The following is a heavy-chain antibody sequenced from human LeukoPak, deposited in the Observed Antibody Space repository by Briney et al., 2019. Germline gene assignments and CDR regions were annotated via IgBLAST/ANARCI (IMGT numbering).Heavy chain of an antibody. Sequence: GGSLRLSCAASGFTFSSYAMSWVRQAPGKGLEWVSAISGSGGSTYYADSVKGRFTISRDNSKNTLYLQMNSLRAEDTAVYYCARPSQAYCGGDCYSAWYFDLWGRGTLVTVSS. CDR1: GFTFSSYA. CDR2: ISGSGGST. J-gene: IGHJ2*01. D-gene: IGHD2-21*02. CDR3: ARPSQAYCGGDCYSAWYFDL. V-gene: IGHV3-23*01.